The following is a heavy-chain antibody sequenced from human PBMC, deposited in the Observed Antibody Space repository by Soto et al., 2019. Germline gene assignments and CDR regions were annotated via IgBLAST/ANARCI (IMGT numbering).Heavy chain of an antibody. D-gene: IGHD2-15*01. J-gene: IGHJ3*02. CDR1: GFSLSNARMG. CDR3: ARILATGYCSGGSCYPDAFDI. Sequence: QVTLKESGPVLVKPTETLTLTCTVSGFSLSNARMGVSWIRQPPGKALEWLAHIFSNDEKSYSTSLKNRLTISKDTSKSQVVLTMTNMDPVDTATYYCARILATGYCSGGSCYPDAFDIWGQGTMVTVSS. V-gene: IGHV2-26*01. CDR2: IFSNDEK.